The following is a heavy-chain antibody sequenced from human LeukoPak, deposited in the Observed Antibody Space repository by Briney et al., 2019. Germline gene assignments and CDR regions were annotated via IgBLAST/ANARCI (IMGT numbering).Heavy chain of an antibody. J-gene: IGHJ4*02. CDR3: APGQYSSGWYY. CDR1: GVSVSSNY. CDR2: IYNGGST. V-gene: IGHV3-53*01. Sequence: QAWGSLRLSCAASGVSVSSNYMSWVRQAPGKGLEWVAFIYNGGSTYYADSVRGRFTISIDNSKNTLYLQMNSLTAEDTAVYYCAPGQYSSGWYYWGQGNLVTVSS. D-gene: IGHD6-19*01.